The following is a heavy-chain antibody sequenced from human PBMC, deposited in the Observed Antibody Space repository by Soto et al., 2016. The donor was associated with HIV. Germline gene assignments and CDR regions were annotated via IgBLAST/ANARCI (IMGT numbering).Heavy chain of an antibody. V-gene: IGHV3-53*02. D-gene: IGHD6-13*01. Sequence: EVQLVETGGGLIQPGGSLRLSCAASGFTVSSNYMSWVRQAPGKGLEWVSVIYSGGSTYYADSVKGRFTISRDNSKNTLYLQMNSLRVEDTAVYYCARSDGYSSSWYFDYWGQGTLVTVSX. CDR3: ARSDGYSSSWYFDY. J-gene: IGHJ4*02. CDR1: GFTVSSNY. CDR2: IYSGGST.